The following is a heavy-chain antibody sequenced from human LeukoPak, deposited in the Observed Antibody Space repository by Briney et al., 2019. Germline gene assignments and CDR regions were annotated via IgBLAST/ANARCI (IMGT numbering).Heavy chain of an antibody. J-gene: IGHJ4*02. CDR3: ARDRSRYYYDSSDQEEAIDY. Sequence: ASVMASCKASGGTFSSYAISWVRQAPGQGLEWMGGIIPIFGTANYAQKFQGGVTITADESTSTAYMELSSLRSEDTAVYYCARDRSRYYYDSSDQEEAIDYWGQGTLVTVSS. CDR2: IIPIFGTA. D-gene: IGHD3-22*01. V-gene: IGHV1-69*13. CDR1: GGTFSSYA.